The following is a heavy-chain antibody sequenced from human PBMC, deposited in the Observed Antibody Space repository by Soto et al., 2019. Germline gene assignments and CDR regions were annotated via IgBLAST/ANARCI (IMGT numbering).Heavy chain of an antibody. CDR1: GYSFISYL. CDR2: IYPGDSDT. V-gene: IGHV5-51*01. Sequence: GVLLNISWKGFGYSFISYLIGWMSQMPGKGLEWMGIIYPGDSDTRYSPSFQGQVTISADKSISTAYLQWSSLKASDTAMYYCARLNRGGGYDYPDYWGQGTLVTVSS. J-gene: IGHJ4*02. CDR3: ARLNRGGGYDYPDY. D-gene: IGHD5-12*01.